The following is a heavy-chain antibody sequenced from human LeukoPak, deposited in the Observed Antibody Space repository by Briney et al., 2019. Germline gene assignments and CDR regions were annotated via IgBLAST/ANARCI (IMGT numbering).Heavy chain of an antibody. V-gene: IGHV4-31*03. D-gene: IGHD2-15*01. J-gene: IGHJ6*02. CDR3: ARDGGGSLHGMDV. CDR2: ICSSGSA. Sequence: SETLSLTCTVSGGSISSGVYCWSWIRQRPGEGLQWIGYICSSGSAYYNASLKSRVSMSTDTSNNQFSLKLNSVTAADTAVYYCARDGGGSLHGMDVWGQGATVTVSS. CDR1: GGSISSGVYC.